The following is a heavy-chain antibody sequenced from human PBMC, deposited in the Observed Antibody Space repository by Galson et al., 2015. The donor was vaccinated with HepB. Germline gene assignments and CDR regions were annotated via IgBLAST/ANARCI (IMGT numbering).Heavy chain of an antibody. Sequence: SLRLSCAASGFTFSSYWMHWVRQAPGKGLVWVSRINSDGSSTSYADSVKGRFTISRDNAKNTLYLQMNSLRAEDTAVYYSASFGGVEPVYYYGMDVWGQGTTVTVSS. CDR1: GFTFSSYW. D-gene: IGHD3-3*01. CDR3: ASFGGVEPVYYYGMDV. J-gene: IGHJ6*02. V-gene: IGHV3-74*01. CDR2: INSDGSST.